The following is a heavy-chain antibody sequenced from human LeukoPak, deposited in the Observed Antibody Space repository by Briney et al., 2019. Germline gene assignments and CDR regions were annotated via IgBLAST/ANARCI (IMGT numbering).Heavy chain of an antibody. CDR1: GYTFTGYH. CDR3: ARDYGPYPGCSWFDP. D-gene: IGHD2-21*01. CDR2: INCNGGGT. J-gene: IGHJ5*02. Sequence: GASVKVSCKASGYTFTGYHIHWVRQAPGQGLEWMGRINCNGGGTSYAQKFQGRVTMTRDTSISTAYMELDRLTSDDTAVYYCARDYGPYPGCSWFDPWGQGTLVTVSS. V-gene: IGHV1-2*06.